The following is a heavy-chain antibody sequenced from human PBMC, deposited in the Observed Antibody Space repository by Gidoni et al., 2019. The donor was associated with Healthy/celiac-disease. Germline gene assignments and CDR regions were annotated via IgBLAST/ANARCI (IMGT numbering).Heavy chain of an antibody. J-gene: IGHJ4*02. D-gene: IGHD6-13*01. CDR3: AQGHVPGIAAAGHFDS. CDR2: LSGRGACT. V-gene: IGHV3-23*01. Sequence: RQASGKGLEWVSVLSGRGACTYYADPVKGRFTISRDYSKNTLYLQMNSLRAEDTAVYYCAQGHVPGIAAAGHFDSWGQGTLVAVSS.